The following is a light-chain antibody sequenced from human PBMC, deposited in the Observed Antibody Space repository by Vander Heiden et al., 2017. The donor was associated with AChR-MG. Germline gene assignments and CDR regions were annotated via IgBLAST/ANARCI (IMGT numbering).Light chain of an antibody. CDR1: KIVRKS. CDR2: RDS. CDR3: QVWDRSVV. J-gene: IGLJ3*02. V-gene: IGLV3-9*01. Sequence: SYDLTQPVSVSVALGQTATITCEGDKIVRKSVHWYRQKPGQAPTLVIDRDSNRPSGIPERFSGSNSDNTATLTIRGVQADDEADYYCQVWDRSVVFGGGTKVTVL.